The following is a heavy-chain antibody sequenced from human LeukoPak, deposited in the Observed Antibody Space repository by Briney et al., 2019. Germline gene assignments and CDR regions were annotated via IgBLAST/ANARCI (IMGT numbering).Heavy chain of an antibody. CDR2: LSWNSGSI. J-gene: IGHJ4*02. D-gene: IGHD5-24*01. CDR1: GFNFDDHA. Sequence: GGFPRLSFAAPGFNFDDHAMHWVRPAPGKGLGWVSGLSWNSGSIDYADSVKGRFTISRDNAKNSLYLQMNSLRAEDTALYYCAKGPGMATVKRYLDYWGQGTLVTVSS. V-gene: IGHV3-9*01. CDR3: AKGPGMATVKRYLDY.